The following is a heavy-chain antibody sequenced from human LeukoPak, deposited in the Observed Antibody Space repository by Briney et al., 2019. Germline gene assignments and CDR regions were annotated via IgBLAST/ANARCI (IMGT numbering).Heavy chain of an antibody. Sequence: GGSLRLSCAASGFTFSSYGMHWVRQAPGKGLEWVAFIRYDGSNKYYAESVKGRFSISRDNSKNTLYLQMNSLRAEDTAVYYRAKDRMVYATYFDYWGQGTLVTVSS. CDR1: GFTFSSYG. CDR3: AKDRMVYATYFDY. D-gene: IGHD2-8*01. J-gene: IGHJ4*02. CDR2: IRYDGSNK. V-gene: IGHV3-30*02.